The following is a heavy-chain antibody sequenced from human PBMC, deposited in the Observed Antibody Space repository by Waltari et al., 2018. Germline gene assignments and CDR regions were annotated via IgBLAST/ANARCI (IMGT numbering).Heavy chain of an antibody. CDR2: IYYSGRT. Sequence: QVQLQESGPGLVKPSETLSLTCTVSGGSISSYYWSWIRQPPGKGLEWIGYIYYSGRTNYNPSLKSRVTISVDTSKNQFSLKLSSVTAADTAVYYCARRGYDFWSGYFSSYYMDVWGKGTTVTVSS. CDR1: GGSISSYY. V-gene: IGHV4-59*01. D-gene: IGHD3-3*01. CDR3: ARRGYDFWSGYFSSYYMDV. J-gene: IGHJ6*03.